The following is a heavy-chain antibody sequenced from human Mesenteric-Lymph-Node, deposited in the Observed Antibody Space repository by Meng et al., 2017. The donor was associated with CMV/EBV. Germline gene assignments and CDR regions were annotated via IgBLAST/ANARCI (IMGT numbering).Heavy chain of an antibody. D-gene: IGHD4-11*01. Sequence: GESLKISCAASGFTFSSYSMNWVRQAPGKGLEWVSYISTSASPIWYADSVKGRFTISRDNAKNSLYLQMNSLRAEDTAVYYCARETSPIDYWGQGTLVTVSS. J-gene: IGHJ4*02. CDR3: ARETSPIDY. V-gene: IGHV3-48*04. CDR1: GFTFSSYS. CDR2: ISTSASPI.